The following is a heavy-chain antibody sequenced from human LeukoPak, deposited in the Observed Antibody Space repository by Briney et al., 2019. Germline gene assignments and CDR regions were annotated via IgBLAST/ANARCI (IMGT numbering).Heavy chain of an antibody. V-gene: IGHV1-69*13. Sequence: SVKVSCKASVGTFSRYAISWVRQAPGQGLEWMGGIIPIFGTANYAQKLQGRATITADESTSTAYMELSSLRSEDTAVYYCARSGAYYYDSSGYYHQWGQGTLVTVSS. CDR1: VGTFSRYA. CDR2: IIPIFGTA. J-gene: IGHJ4*02. CDR3: ARSGAYYYDSSGYYHQ. D-gene: IGHD3-22*01.